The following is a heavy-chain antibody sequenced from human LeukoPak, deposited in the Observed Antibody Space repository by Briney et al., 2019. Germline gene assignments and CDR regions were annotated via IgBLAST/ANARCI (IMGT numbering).Heavy chain of an antibody. CDR1: GFTFSSYS. CDR3: GTDESWNDC. D-gene: IGHD1-1*01. Sequence: PGGSLTLSCAASGFTFSSYSMSWVRQAPGKGLEWVSSISSSSSYIYYSDSVKGRFSISRDKAKTSLFLQMNSLSAEDTAVHYCGTDESWNDCWGQGTLVTVSS. V-gene: IGHV3-21*01. CDR2: ISSSSSYI. J-gene: IGHJ4*02.